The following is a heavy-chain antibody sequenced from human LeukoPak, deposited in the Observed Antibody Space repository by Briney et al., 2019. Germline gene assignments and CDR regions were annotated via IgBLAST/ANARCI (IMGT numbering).Heavy chain of an antibody. CDR2: IIPIFGIA. V-gene: IGHV1-69*04. CDR3: ARDLPPGFIAARRPQNYYGMDV. J-gene: IGHJ6*02. CDR1: GGTFSSYA. D-gene: IGHD6-6*01. Sequence: SVKVSCKASGGTFSSYAISWVRQAPGQGLEWMGRIIPIFGIANYAQKFQGRVTITADKSTSTAYMELSSLRSEDTAVYYRARDLPPGFIAARRPQNYYGMDVWGQGTTVTVSS.